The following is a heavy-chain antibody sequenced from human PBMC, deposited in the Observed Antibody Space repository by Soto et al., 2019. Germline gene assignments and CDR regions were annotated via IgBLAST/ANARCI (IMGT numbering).Heavy chain of an antibody. D-gene: IGHD2-2*01. CDR1: GGSISDYY. J-gene: IGHJ5*01. Sequence: PSETLSLTCTISGGSISDYYWTWVRQPPGKGLEWIGYIYNSEITNYNPSLKSRVTISVDTSKNQFSLRLSSVAAEDTAVYYCALATSAPHLFIYHLGTWGQETLFTACS. V-gene: IGHV4-4*09. CDR2: IYNSEIT. CDR3: ALATSAPHLFIYHLGT.